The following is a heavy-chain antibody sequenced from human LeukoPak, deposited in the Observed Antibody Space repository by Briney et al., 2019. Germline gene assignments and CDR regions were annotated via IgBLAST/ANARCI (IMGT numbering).Heavy chain of an antibody. D-gene: IGHD6-6*01. Sequence: PSETLSLTCAVYGGSFSGYYWSWIRQPPGKGLEWIGEINHSGSTNYNPSLKSRVTISVDTSKNQFSLKLSSVTAPDTAVYYCARSARPSRYYYMDVWGKGTTVTVSS. V-gene: IGHV4-34*01. CDR2: INHSGST. J-gene: IGHJ6*03. CDR3: ARSARPSRYYYMDV. CDR1: GGSFSGYY.